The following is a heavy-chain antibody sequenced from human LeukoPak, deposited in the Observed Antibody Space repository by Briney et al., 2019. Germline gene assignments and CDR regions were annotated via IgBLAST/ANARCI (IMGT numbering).Heavy chain of an antibody. D-gene: IGHD3-3*01. Sequence: EASVKVSCKASGYTFTSYYMHWVRQAPGQGLEWMGIINPSGGSTSYAQRFQGRVTMTRDTSTSTVYMELGSLRSEDTAVYYCAKLGVYGAVETDYWGQGTLVTVSS. V-gene: IGHV1-46*01. J-gene: IGHJ4*02. CDR1: GYTFTSYY. CDR2: INPSGGST. CDR3: AKLGVYGAVETDY.